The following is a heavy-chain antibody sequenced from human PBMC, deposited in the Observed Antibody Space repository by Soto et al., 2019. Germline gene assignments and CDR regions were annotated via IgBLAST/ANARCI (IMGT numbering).Heavy chain of an antibody. CDR1: GYIFTNYD. J-gene: IGHJ3*02. Sequence: ASVKVSCKASGYIFTNYDINWVRQATGQGLEYLGWINPNSGNTGYVQKFQGRVTMTRNTSINTAYMELNSLRSEDTAVYYCATAVHCSGGSCYGGDAFDIWGQGTMVTVSS. CDR2: INPNSGNT. CDR3: ATAVHCSGGSCYGGDAFDI. D-gene: IGHD2-15*01. V-gene: IGHV1-8*01.